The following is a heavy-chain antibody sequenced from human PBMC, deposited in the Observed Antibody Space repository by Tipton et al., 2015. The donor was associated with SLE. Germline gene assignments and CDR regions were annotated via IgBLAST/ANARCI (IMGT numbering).Heavy chain of an antibody. V-gene: IGHV4-34*01. CDR1: GGSFSGYY. D-gene: IGHD3-22*01. J-gene: IGHJ4*02. Sequence: LRLSCAVYGGSFSGYYWSWIRQPPGKGLEWIGEINHSGSTNYNPSLKSRVTISVDTSKNQFSLKLSSVTAADTAVYYCARGLAPYSYDSSPGYWGQGTLVTVSS. CDR2: INHSGST. CDR3: ARGLAPYSYDSSPGY.